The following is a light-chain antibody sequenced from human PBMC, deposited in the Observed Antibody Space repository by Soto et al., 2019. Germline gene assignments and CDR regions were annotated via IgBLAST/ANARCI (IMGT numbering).Light chain of an antibody. J-gene: IGKJ4*01. CDR3: QQYGSSLI. Sequence: EIVLTQSPGTLSLSPGERATLSCRASQSISSSYLAWYQQKPGQAPRLLIYGPSNRATGVPDRFSGSGSGTDFTLTISRLEPEDFELYYCQQYGSSLIFGGGTKVEIK. CDR2: GPS. V-gene: IGKV3-20*01. CDR1: QSISSSY.